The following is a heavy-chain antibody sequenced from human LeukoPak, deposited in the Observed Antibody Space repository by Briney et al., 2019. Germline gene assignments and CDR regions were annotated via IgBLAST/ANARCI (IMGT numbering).Heavy chain of an antibody. V-gene: IGHV1-2*02. Sequence: ASVKVSRKASGYTFTGYYMHWVRQAPGQGLEWMGWINPNSGGTNYAQKFQGRVTMTRDTSISTAYMELSRLRSDDTAVYYCARTPRALNCSSTSCYAFDIWGQGTMVTVSS. J-gene: IGHJ3*02. D-gene: IGHD2-2*01. CDR2: INPNSGGT. CDR3: ARTPRALNCSSTSCYAFDI. CDR1: GYTFTGYY.